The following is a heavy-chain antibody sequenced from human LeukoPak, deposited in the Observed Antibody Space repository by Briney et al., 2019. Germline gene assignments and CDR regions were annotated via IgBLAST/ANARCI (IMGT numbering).Heavy chain of an antibody. CDR1: GVSISTGIW. Sequence: SETLSLTCTVSGVSISTGIWWSWVRHSPGKGLEWIGEVSHTGTTNYNPSLKSRLTISVDKSKNQFPLNLRSVTAADTAVYYCAGGRTDIGVVPATLRNYYFDYWGQGTLVTVSS. V-gene: IGHV4-4*02. CDR2: VSHTGTT. J-gene: IGHJ4*02. CDR3: AGGRTDIGVVPATLRNYYFDY. D-gene: IGHD2-2*01.